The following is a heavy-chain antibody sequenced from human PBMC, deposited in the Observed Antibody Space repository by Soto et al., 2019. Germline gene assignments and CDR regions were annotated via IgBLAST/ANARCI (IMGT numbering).Heavy chain of an antibody. J-gene: IGHJ4*02. D-gene: IGHD2-21*02. CDR2: INHSGST. CDR1: GGSFSGYY. CDR3: ARPIEKNLTASYYFDY. V-gene: IGHV4-34*01. Sequence: PSETLSLTCAVYGGSFSGYYWSWVRQPPGKGLEWNGEINHSGSTNYNPSLKSRVTISVDTSKNQFSLKLSSVTAADTAVYYCARPIEKNLTASYYFDYWGQGTLVTVSS.